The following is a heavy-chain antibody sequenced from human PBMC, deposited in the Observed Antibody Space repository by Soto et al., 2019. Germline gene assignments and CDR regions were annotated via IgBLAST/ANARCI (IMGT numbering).Heavy chain of an antibody. CDR3: AKEGGYCGSGSYAVGENYYGMDV. CDR1: GFTFSSYG. J-gene: IGHJ6*02. CDR2: ISYDGSNK. D-gene: IGHD3-10*01. V-gene: IGHV3-30*18. Sequence: QVQLVESGGGVVQPGRSLRLSCAASGFTFSSYGMHWVRQAPGKGLEWVAVISYDGSNKYYADSVKGRFTISRDNSKNTLXLXMXXMRAEDTAVYYCAKEGGYCGSGSYAVGENYYGMDVWGQGTTVTVSS.